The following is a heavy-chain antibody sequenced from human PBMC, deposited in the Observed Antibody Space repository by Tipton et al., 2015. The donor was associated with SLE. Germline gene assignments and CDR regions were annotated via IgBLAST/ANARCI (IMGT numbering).Heavy chain of an antibody. Sequence: TLSLTCAVSGLSIKSNYYWGWIRQTPGRGLEWIGSVYHSGTTYYNPSLKSRVTISVDTSKNKFSLSLYSVTVEDTAVYYCARLEGDGYKWYFDYWGQGTLVTVST. J-gene: IGHJ4*02. CDR1: GLSIKSNYY. V-gene: IGHV4-38-2*01. CDR3: ARLEGDGYKWYFDY. D-gene: IGHD5-24*01. CDR2: VYHSGTT.